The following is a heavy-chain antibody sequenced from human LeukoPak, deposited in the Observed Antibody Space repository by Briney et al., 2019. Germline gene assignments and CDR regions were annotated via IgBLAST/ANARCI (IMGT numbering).Heavy chain of an antibody. V-gene: IGHV3-66*01. Sequence: GGSLRLSCAASGFTVSSNYMSWVRQAPGKGLEWVSVIYSGGSTYYADSVKGGFTISRDNSKNTLYLQMNSLRAEDTAVYYCAGEGGHTYDAFDIWGQGTMVTVSS. CDR1: GFTVSSNY. J-gene: IGHJ3*02. CDR3: AGEGGHTYDAFDI. CDR2: IYSGGST. D-gene: IGHD2-2*02.